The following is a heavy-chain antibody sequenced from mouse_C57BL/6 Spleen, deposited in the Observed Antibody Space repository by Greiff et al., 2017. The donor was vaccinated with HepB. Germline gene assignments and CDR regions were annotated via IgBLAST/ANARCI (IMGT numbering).Heavy chain of an antibody. Sequence: VHVKQSGPVLVKPGASVKMSCKASGYTFTDYYMNWVKQSHGKSLEWIGVINPYNGGTSYNQKFKGKATLTVDKSSSTAYMELNSLTSEDSAVYYCARNYGSTYYFDYWGQCTTLTVSS. D-gene: IGHD1-1*01. CDR2: INPYNGGT. CDR3: ARNYGSTYYFDY. J-gene: IGHJ2*01. CDR1: GYTFTDYY. V-gene: IGHV1-19*01.